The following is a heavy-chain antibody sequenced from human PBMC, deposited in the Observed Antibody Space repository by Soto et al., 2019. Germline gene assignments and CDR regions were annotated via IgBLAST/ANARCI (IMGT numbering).Heavy chain of an antibody. Sequence: GGSLRLSCAASGFTFSNYALSWVRQAPGKGLEWVSTISGSAVTTFYADSVKGRFTISRDNSKNTLYLQINSLRVEDTAVYYCAKKVNSGSGSQFFDYWGQGTLVTVSS. V-gene: IGHV3-23*01. CDR3: AKKVNSGSGSQFFDY. J-gene: IGHJ4*02. CDR1: GFTFSNYA. CDR2: ISGSAVTT. D-gene: IGHD3-10*01.